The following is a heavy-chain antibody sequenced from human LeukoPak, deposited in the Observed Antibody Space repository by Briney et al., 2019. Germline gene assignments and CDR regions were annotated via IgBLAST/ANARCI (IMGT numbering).Heavy chain of an antibody. Sequence: GGSLRLSCAASGFTFSSYGMHWVRQAPGKGLEWVAFIRYDGSNKYYADSVKGRFTISRDNSKNTLYLQMNSLRAEDTAVYYCAKDSTSSEWLRDFDYWGHGTLVTVSS. CDR2: IRYDGSNK. J-gene: IGHJ4*01. CDR1: GFTFSSYG. D-gene: IGHD5-12*01. CDR3: AKDSTSSEWLRDFDY. V-gene: IGHV3-30*02.